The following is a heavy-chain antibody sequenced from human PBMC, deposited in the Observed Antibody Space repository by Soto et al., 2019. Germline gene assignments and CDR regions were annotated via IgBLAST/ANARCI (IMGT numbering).Heavy chain of an antibody. CDR2: TYYRSKWYN. Sequence: SPTLSLTCAISGDSVSSNSAAWNWIRQSPSRGLEWLGRTYYRSKWYNDYAVSVKSRITINPDTSKNQFSLQLNSVTPEDTAVYYCARGTCQFNYHYYRLYVWGQRSTDT. V-gene: IGHV6-1*01. CDR3: ARGTCQFNYHYYRLYV. D-gene: IGHD2-2*01. CDR1: GDSVSSNSAA. J-gene: IGHJ6*02.